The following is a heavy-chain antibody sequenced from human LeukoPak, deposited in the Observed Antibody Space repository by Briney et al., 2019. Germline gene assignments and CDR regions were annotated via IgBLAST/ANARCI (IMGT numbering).Heavy chain of an antibody. V-gene: IGHV3-23*01. D-gene: IGHD1-1*01. Sequence: GGSLRLSCAASGFTFSSYAMSWGRQARGKGLEWVSTISGSGGSTYYADSVKGRLIISRDNSKNTLYLQMNSLRAEDTAVYYCARSLLWVPNWFDPWGQGTLVTVSS. CDR2: ISGSGGST. J-gene: IGHJ5*02. CDR3: ARSLLWVPNWFDP. CDR1: GFTFSSYA.